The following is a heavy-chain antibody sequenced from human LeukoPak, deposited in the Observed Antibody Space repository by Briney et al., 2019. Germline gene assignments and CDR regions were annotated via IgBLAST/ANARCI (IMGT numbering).Heavy chain of an antibody. Sequence: GGSLRLSCAASGFTFSGHSMTWVRQAPGKGLEWVANINLDGSERFYVDFVKGRFTISRDNAENSMYLQMNSVRAEDTAVYYCGRVIAGAIDYWGQGTLVTVSS. CDR3: GRVIAGAIDY. V-gene: IGHV3-7*01. J-gene: IGHJ4*02. CDR2: INLDGSER. CDR1: GFTFSGHS. D-gene: IGHD6-13*01.